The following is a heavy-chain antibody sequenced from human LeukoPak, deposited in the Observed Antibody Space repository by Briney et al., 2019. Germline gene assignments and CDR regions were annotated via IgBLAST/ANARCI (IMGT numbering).Heavy chain of an antibody. CDR2: IIPIFGTA. J-gene: IGHJ4*02. Sequence: SVKVSCKASGGTFSSYAISSVRQAPGQGLEWMGGIIPIFGTANYAQKFQGRVTITADESTSTAYMELSSLRSEDTAVYYCARGYDFWSGYYGQGYFDYWGQGTLVTVSS. V-gene: IGHV1-69*13. CDR3: ARGYDFWSGYYGQGYFDY. D-gene: IGHD3-3*01. CDR1: GGTFSSYA.